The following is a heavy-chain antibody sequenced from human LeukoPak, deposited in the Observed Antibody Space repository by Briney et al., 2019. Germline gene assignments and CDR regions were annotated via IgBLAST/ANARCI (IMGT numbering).Heavy chain of an antibody. D-gene: IGHD1-26*01. Sequence: GRSLRLSCAASGFTFSSYAMNWVRQAPGNGLEWVSYISSSSTMSYADSVKGRFTISRDNAKNSLYLQMNSLRDEDTAVYYCARILSGSGSYGAFDIWGQGTMVTVSS. CDR2: ISSSSTM. CDR1: GFTFSSYA. CDR3: ARILSGSGSYGAFDI. J-gene: IGHJ3*02. V-gene: IGHV3-48*02.